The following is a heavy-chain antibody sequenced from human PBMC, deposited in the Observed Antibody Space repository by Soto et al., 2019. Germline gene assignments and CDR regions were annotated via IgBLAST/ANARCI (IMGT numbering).Heavy chain of an antibody. CDR1: GFTFSSYA. D-gene: IGHD3-16*01. Sequence: PGGSLRLSCAASGFTFSSYAMSWVRQAPGKGLEWVSAISGSGGSTYYADSVKGRSTISRDNSKNTLYLQMNSLRAEDTAVYYCAKSYTDYYYYMDVWGKGTTVTVSS. CDR3: AKSYTDYYYYMDV. CDR2: ISGSGGST. V-gene: IGHV3-23*01. J-gene: IGHJ6*03.